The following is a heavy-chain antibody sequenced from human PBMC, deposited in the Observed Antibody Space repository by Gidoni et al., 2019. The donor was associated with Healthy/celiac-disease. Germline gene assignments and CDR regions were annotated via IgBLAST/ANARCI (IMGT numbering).Heavy chain of an antibody. V-gene: IGHV3-23*04. J-gene: IGHJ4*02. Sequence: EVQLVESGGGLVQPGGSLSIHCAASEFTFRSYAMSWVRQAPGKGLEWFSSISNSGGSTFYADSVRGRFTISRDNSKNTLYLQMNSLRAEDTAVYYCAKRQSGYDFWGFDFWGQGTLVTVSS. CDR3: AKRQSGYDFWGFDF. CDR2: ISNSGGST. CDR1: EFTFRSYA. D-gene: IGHD5-12*01.